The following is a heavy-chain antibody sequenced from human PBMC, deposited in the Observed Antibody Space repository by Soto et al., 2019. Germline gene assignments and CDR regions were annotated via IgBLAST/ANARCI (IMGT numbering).Heavy chain of an antibody. D-gene: IGHD3-22*01. CDR2: ISGSGGST. CDR3: AHTHLIVAFAY. V-gene: IGHV3-23*01. Sequence: EVQLLESGGGLVQPGGSLRLSCAASGYTFSSYAMSWVRQAPGKGLEWVSAISGSGGSTYHAESVKGRFTISRDNSKNTLYLQMNSLSAEDTAVYYCAHTHLIVAFAYWGQGALVTVSS. J-gene: IGHJ4*02. CDR1: GYTFSSYA.